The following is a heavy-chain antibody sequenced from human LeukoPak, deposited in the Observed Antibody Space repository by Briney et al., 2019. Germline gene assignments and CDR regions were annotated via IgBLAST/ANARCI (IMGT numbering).Heavy chain of an antibody. D-gene: IGHD6-6*01. CDR2: IIPIFGTA. CDR3: AREGESAEYSSSVATGFDP. CDR1: GGTFISYA. Sequence: SVKVSCKASGGTFISYAISWVRQAPGQGLEWMGGIIPIFGTASYAQKFQGRVTITADESTSTAYMELSSLRSEDTAVYYCAREGESAEYSSSVATGFDPWGQGTLVTVSS. V-gene: IGHV1-69*13. J-gene: IGHJ5*02.